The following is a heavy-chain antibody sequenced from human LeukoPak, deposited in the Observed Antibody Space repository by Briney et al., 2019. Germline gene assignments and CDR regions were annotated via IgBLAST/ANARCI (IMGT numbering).Heavy chain of an antibody. Sequence: PGGSLRLSCAASGFTFSSYGMHWVRQAPGKGLEWVAVIWYDGSNKYYADSVKSRFTISRANSKNTLYLQMNSLRAEDTAVYYCAKPRGPYYYYYYMDVWGKGTTVTVSS. V-gene: IGHV3-33*06. CDR3: AKPRGPYYYYYYMDV. D-gene: IGHD3-16*01. CDR2: IWYDGSNK. CDR1: GFTFSSYG. J-gene: IGHJ6*03.